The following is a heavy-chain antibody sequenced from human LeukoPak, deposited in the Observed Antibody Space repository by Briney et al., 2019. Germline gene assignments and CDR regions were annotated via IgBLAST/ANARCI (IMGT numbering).Heavy chain of an antibody. Sequence: GGSLRLSCAASGFTFDDYAMHWVRQAPGKGLEWVSGISWNSGSIGYADSVKGRFTISRDNAKNSLYLQMNSLRAEDTAVYYCAKYRSFIPQYYFDYWGQGTLVTVSS. CDR3: AKYRSFIPQYYFDY. CDR1: GFTFDDYA. V-gene: IGHV3-9*01. J-gene: IGHJ4*02. CDR2: ISWNSGSI. D-gene: IGHD3-10*01.